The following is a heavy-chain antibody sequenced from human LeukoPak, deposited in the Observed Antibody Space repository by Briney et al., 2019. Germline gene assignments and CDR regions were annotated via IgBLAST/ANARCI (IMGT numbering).Heavy chain of an antibody. CDR2: IYYSGST. J-gene: IGHJ4*02. CDR1: DGSINSYY. V-gene: IGHV4-39*01. D-gene: IGHD3-22*01. Sequence: KASETLSLTCSVSDGSINSYYWGWIRQPPGKGLEWIGSIYYSGSTYYNPSLKSRVTISVDTSKNQFSLKLSSVTAADTAVYYCARTRSSGYLTFDYWGQGILVTVSS. CDR3: ARTRSSGYLTFDY.